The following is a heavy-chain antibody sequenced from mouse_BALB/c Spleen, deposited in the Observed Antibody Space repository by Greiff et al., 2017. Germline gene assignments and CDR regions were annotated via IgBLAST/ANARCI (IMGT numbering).Heavy chain of an antibody. CDR2: ISDGGSYT. Sequence: EVQLQESGGGLVKPGGSLKLSCAASGFTFSDYYMYWVRQTPEKRLEWVATISDGGSYTYYPDSVKGRFTISRDNAKNNLYLQMSSLKSEDTAMYYCARGSMITAFAYWGQGTLVTVSA. J-gene: IGHJ3*01. D-gene: IGHD2-4*01. CDR3: ARGSMITAFAY. V-gene: IGHV5-4*02. CDR1: GFTFSDYY.